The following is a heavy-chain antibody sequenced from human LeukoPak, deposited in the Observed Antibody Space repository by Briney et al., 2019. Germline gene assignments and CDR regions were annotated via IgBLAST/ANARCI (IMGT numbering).Heavy chain of an antibody. CDR1: GGSISSSSYY. CDR3: ARRGEWLLYRVPFDY. CDR2: INHSGST. V-gene: IGHV4-39*07. Sequence: SETLSLTCTVSGGSISSSSYYWGWIRQPPGKGLEWIGEINHSGSTNYNPSLKSRVTISVDTSKNQFSLKLSSVTAADTAVYYCARRGEWLLYRVPFDYWGQGTLVTVSS. D-gene: IGHD3-3*01. J-gene: IGHJ4*02.